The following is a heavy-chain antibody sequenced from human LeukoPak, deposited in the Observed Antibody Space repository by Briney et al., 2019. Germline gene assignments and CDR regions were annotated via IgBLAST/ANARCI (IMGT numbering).Heavy chain of an antibody. J-gene: IGHJ4*02. CDR2: ISYDGSNK. D-gene: IGHD5-12*01. CDR1: GFTFSSYG. Sequence: GGSLRLSCAASGFTFSSYGMHWVRQAPGKGLEWVAVISYDGSNKYYADSVKGRFTISRDNSKNTLYLQINSLRAEDTAVYYCAKEGYSGYANGGYFDYWGQGTLVTVSS. V-gene: IGHV3-30*18. CDR3: AKEGYSGYANGGYFDY.